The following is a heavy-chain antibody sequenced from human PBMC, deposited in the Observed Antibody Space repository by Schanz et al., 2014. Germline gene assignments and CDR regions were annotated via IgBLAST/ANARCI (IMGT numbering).Heavy chain of an antibody. V-gene: IGHV4-34*01. CDR1: GGSFSGYW. CDR2: VNHGGYT. D-gene: IGHD1-7*01. J-gene: IGHJ4*02. Sequence: QVQLQQWGAGLLKPSETLSLTCAFSGGSFSGYWWTWVRQSPGKGLEWIGEVNHGGYTNYNPSLKSRATVSVDMSKKQFPRRLSSVTAADTAAYYCATWSGTRLFHNWGQGTLVTVSS. CDR3: ATWSGTRLFHN.